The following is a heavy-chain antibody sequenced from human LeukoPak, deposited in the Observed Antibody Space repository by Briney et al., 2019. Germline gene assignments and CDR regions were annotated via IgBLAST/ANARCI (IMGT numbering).Heavy chain of an antibody. CDR3: ARVRPSWLRSNYYYYMDV. V-gene: IGHV4-34*01. CDR2: INHSGST. J-gene: IGHJ6*03. D-gene: IGHD5-12*01. Sequence: SETLSLTCAVYAGSFSGYYWSRLRQPPGQGLEWIGEINHSGSTNYNPSLESPVTISVDTSKNQFSLKLSSVTAADTAVYYCARVRPSWLRSNYYYYMDVWGKGTTVTVSS. CDR1: AGSFSGYY.